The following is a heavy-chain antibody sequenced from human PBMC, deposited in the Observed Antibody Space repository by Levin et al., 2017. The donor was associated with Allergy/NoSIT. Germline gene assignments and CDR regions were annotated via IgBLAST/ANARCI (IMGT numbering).Heavy chain of an antibody. CDR1: GFTSSSYA. D-gene: IGHD6-13*01. V-gene: IGHV3-23*01. CDR2: ISGSGGAT. J-gene: IGHJ4*02. Sequence: QPGGSLRLSCAASGFTSSSYAMSWVRQAPGKGLEWVSAISGSGGATYSADSVKGRFTISKDNSRNTLFLQMNSLRAEDTAVYYCAKGGTSWYSDYYFDYWGQGTLVTVSS. CDR3: AKGGTSWYSDYYFDY.